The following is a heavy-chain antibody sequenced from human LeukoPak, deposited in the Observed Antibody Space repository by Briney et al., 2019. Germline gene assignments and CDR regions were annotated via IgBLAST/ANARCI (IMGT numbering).Heavy chain of an antibody. D-gene: IGHD6-13*01. CDR3: ARETAAGTVDY. J-gene: IGHJ4*02. CDR1: GFTFPNYA. Sequence: GGSLRLSCAASGFTFPNYAMSWVRQSPGKGLDWVSSIYSSGSTYYADSVKGRFTISRHNSKNTLYLQMNSPRAEDTAAYYCARETAAGTVDYWGQGTLVTVSS. V-gene: IGHV3-53*04. CDR2: IYSSGST.